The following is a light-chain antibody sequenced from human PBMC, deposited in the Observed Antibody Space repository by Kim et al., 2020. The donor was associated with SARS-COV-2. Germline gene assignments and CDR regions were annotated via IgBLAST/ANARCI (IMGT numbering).Light chain of an antibody. CDR3: MQGLYPPPT. V-gene: IGKV2-29*02. CDR2: EVS. CDR1: QSLLHSDGKTY. J-gene: IGKJ1*01. Sequence: DVVVTQTPLSLSVTXGQPASISCKSSQSLLHSDGKTYFYWYLQKPGRSPQLLLYEVSSRFSGVPDRFSGSGSGTEFTLKISRVEAEDVGVYYCMQGLYPPPTFGQGTKVDIK.